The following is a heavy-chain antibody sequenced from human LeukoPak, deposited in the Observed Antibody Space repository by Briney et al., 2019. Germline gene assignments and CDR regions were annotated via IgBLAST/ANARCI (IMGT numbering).Heavy chain of an antibody. J-gene: IGHJ4*02. V-gene: IGHV3-15*01. CDR2: IKSKRGGGTT. CDR3: THESQFAWLFFFFDF. D-gene: IGHD3-9*01. Sequence: GGSLRLSCAVSGLKCSDAWMSWVRPAPGKGLEWVGRIKSKRGGGTTEFAAPVNGRFTISRDDSKNMVYLEMNSLKTEDTAVYYCTHESQFAWLFFFFDFWGQGTRVTVSS. CDR1: GLKCSDAW.